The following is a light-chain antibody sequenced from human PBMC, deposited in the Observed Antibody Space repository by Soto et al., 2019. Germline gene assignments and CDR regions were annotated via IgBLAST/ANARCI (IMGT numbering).Light chain of an antibody. J-gene: IGKJ5*01. CDR3: QQYGSSPH. V-gene: IGKV3-20*01. CDR1: QSVSSSY. Sequence: EIVLTQSPGTLSLXPGERATLSCRASQSVSSSYLAWYQQKPGQAPRLLIYGASSRATGIPDRFSGSGSGTDFTLTISRLEPEDFAVYYCQQYGSSPHFGQGTRLEIK. CDR2: GAS.